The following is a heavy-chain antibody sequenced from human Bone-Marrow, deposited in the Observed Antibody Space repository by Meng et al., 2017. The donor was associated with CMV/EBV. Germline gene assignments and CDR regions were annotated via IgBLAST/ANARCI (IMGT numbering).Heavy chain of an antibody. J-gene: IGHJ4*02. V-gene: IGHV3-48*03. CDR2: ISSSGSTI. D-gene: IGHD6-19*01. CDR3: ARDSRGCTDY. CDR1: GFTFNSYE. Sequence: GESLKISCVASGFTFNSYEMNWVRQAPGKGLEWISYISSSGSTIYYADSVKGRFTISRDNAKNSLYLQMNSLRAGDTAVYYCARDSRGCTDYWGQGTMVTVSS.